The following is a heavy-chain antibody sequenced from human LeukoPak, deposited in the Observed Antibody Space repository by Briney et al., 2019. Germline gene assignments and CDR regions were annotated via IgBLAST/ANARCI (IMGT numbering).Heavy chain of an antibody. V-gene: IGHV3-48*02. CDR1: XXXXXXYX. J-gene: IGHJ4*02. CDR2: ISSSSSTI. Sequence: GGSLRLXXXXXXXXXXXYXXNWVRQAPGKGLEWVSYISSSSSTIYYADSVKGRFTISRDNAKNSLYLQMNSLRDEDTAVYYCAREVAAAGTYVFDYWGQGTLVTVSS. CDR3: AREVAAAGTYVFDY. D-gene: IGHD6-13*01.